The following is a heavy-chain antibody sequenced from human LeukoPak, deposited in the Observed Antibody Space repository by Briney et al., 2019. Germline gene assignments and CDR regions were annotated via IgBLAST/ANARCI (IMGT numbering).Heavy chain of an antibody. Sequence: GGSLRLSCVASGFTLADYGMSWVRQAPGEGLEWVSGINWNGGSTGYADSVKGRFTISRDKAKNSLYLQMNSLRAEKTALYYCARVNGLRFLERGYFDYWGQGTLVTVSS. J-gene: IGHJ4*02. CDR1: GFTLADYG. CDR2: INWNGGST. V-gene: IGHV3-20*04. CDR3: ARVNGLRFLERGYFDY. D-gene: IGHD3-3*01.